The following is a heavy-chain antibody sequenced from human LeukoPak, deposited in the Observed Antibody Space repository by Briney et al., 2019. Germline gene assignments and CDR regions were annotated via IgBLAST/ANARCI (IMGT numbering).Heavy chain of an antibody. J-gene: IGHJ3*02. Sequence: ASVKVSCKASGGTFNSYAISWVRQAPGQGLEWMGWISAYNGNTNYAQKLQGRVTMTTDTSTSTAYMELRSLRSDDTAVYYCARDPGIAAAEDAFDIWGQGTMVTVSS. CDR2: ISAYNGNT. CDR3: ARDPGIAAAEDAFDI. D-gene: IGHD6-13*01. CDR1: GGTFNSYA. V-gene: IGHV1-18*01.